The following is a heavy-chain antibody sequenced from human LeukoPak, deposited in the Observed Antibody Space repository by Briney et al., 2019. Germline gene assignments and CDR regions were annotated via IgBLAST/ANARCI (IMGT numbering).Heavy chain of an antibody. Sequence: SGPTLVNPTQTLTLTCTFSGFSLSTSGMRASWIRQPPGKALEWLARIDWDDDKFYSTSLKTRLTISKDTSKNQVVLTMTNMDPVDTASYYCVLNYYDSSGAFDYWGQGTLVTVSS. CDR2: IDWDDDK. J-gene: IGHJ4*02. CDR3: VLNYYDSSGAFDY. V-gene: IGHV2-70*04. CDR1: GFSLSTSGMR. D-gene: IGHD3-22*01.